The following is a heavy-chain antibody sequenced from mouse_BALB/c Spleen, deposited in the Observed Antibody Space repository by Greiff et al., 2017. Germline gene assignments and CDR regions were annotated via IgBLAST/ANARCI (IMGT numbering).Heavy chain of an antibody. CDR1: GYSFTSYW. D-gene: IGHD4-1*01. CDR3: APTGTGYFDV. CDR2: IDPSDSET. V-gene: IGHV1-74*01. Sequence: VQLQQSGPQLVRPGASVKISCKASGYSFTSYWMHWVKQRPGQGLEWIGMIDPSDSETRLNQKFKDKATLTVDKSSSTAYMQLSSPTSEDSAVYYCAPTGTGYFDVWGAGTTVTVSS. J-gene: IGHJ1*01.